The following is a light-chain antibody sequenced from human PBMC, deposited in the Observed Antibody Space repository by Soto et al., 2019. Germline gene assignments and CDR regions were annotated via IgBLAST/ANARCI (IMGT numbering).Light chain of an antibody. CDR2: TAS. CDR1: QSVSSN. J-gene: IGKJ5*01. Sequence: EIVMTQSPATLSVSPGERATLSCRASQSVSSNLAWYQQKPGQAPRLLISTASSRATGIPDRFSGSGSGTDFTLTITRLEPEDFAVYYCLQYGSSPHTFGQGTRLEIK. V-gene: IGKV3-20*01. CDR3: LQYGSSPHT.